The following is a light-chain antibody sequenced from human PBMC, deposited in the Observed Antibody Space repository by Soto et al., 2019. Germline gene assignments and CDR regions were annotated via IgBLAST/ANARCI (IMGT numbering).Light chain of an antibody. CDR2: EVS. Sequence: DILLNQSPSTLSASVGDRVTISCRASQSINKWLAWYQHKPGKAPNLLIYEVSTLHSGVPSRFSGSGSGTEFTLTISSLRPDDFATYYCQHYSGDRATFGQGTKVDIK. CDR1: QSINKW. J-gene: IGKJ1*01. V-gene: IGKV1-5*03. CDR3: QHYSGDRAT.